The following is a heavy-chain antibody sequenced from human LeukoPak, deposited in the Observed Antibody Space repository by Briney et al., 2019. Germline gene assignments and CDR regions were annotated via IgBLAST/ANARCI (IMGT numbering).Heavy chain of an antibody. J-gene: IGHJ4*02. V-gene: IGHV3-48*01. CDR3: ARDFWYSFNY. Sequence: PGGSLRLSCAASGFTFSSYSISWVRQAPGKGLEWVSYISSSGTTIYYAESVKGRFTISRDNAKNSLYLQMNSLRAEDTAVYYCARDFWYSFNYWGQGTLVTVSS. D-gene: IGHD3-3*01. CDR1: GFTFSSYS. CDR2: ISSSGTTI.